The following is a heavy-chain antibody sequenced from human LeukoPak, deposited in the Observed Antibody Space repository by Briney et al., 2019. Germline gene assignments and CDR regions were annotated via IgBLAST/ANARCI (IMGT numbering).Heavy chain of an antibody. V-gene: IGHV5-51*01. J-gene: IGHJ4*02. D-gene: IGHD4-11*01. Sequence: GESLKISCKGSGYSFNIYWIGWVRQMPGKGLEWMGIIYPGDSDTRYSPSFQGQVTISADKSISTAYLQWSSLKASGTAMYYCARPLHERQVPRYFDYWGQGTLVTVSS. CDR3: ARPLHERQVPRYFDY. CDR2: IYPGDSDT. CDR1: GYSFNIYW.